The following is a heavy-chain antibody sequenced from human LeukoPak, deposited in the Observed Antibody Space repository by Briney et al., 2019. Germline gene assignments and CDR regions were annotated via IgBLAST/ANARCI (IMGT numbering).Heavy chain of an antibody. CDR2: IYYSGST. D-gene: IGHD3-10*01. CDR3: ARFGFEYDVGSGIHFYYMDV. V-gene: IGHV4-39*02. CDR1: GGSISSSSYY. Sequence: PSETLSLTCTVSGGSISSSSYYWGWIRQPPGKGLEWIGTIYYSGSTYYNPSLKNRLTMSVDTSKKHISLNLTSVTAADTAVYYCARFGFEYDVGSGIHFYYMDVWGTGTTVTVSS. J-gene: IGHJ6*03.